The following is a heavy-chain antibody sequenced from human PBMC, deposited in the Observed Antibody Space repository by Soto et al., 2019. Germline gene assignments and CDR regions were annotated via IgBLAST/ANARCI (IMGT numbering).Heavy chain of an antibody. CDR2: ISLDGSKK. CDR1: GFTFGTYG. J-gene: IGHJ3*02. D-gene: IGHD6-6*01. Sequence: VQLVESGGGVDQPGRSLRLSCASPGFTFGTYGMHWVRHAPGKGLEWGAVISLDGSKKYYADSVKSRFTISRDNSKSTLYLQMNSLRAEDTGVYYCAPARPAFDIWGQGTMVTVSS. CDR3: APARPAFDI. V-gene: IGHV3-30*03.